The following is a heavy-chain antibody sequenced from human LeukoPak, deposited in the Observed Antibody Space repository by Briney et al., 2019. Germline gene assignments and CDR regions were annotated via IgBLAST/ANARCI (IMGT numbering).Heavy chain of an antibody. D-gene: IGHD4-17*01. Sequence: SETLPLTCTVSGGSISSYYWSWLRRPPGKGREWIGYIYYSGSTNYNPSLKSRVTISVDTSKNQFSLKLSSVTAADTAVYYCARDHGDYRFDYWGQGTLVTVSS. CDR1: GGSISSYY. V-gene: IGHV4-59*01. J-gene: IGHJ4*02. CDR2: IYYSGST. CDR3: ARDHGDYRFDY.